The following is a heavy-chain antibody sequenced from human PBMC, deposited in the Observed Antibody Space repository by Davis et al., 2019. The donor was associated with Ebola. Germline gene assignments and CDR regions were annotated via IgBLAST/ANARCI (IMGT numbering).Heavy chain of an antibody. CDR2: ISGSGGST. D-gene: IGHD3-3*01. CDR1: GFTFSSYA. J-gene: IGHJ6*03. V-gene: IGHV3-23*01. CDR3: SKVPTIFGVVNYYYYMDV. Sequence: PGGSLRLSCAASGFTFSSYAMSWVRQAPGKGLEWVSAISGSGGSTYYADSVKGRFTISRDNSKNTLYLQMNSLRAEDTAVYYCSKVPTIFGVVNYYYYMDVWGKGTTVTVSS.